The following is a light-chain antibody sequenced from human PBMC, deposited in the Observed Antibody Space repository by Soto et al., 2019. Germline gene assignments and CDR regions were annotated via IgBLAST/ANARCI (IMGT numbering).Light chain of an antibody. CDR1: SSAIGRNY. CDR2: ENN. CDR3: GTWDSSLTTYV. V-gene: IGLV1-51*02. J-gene: IGLJ1*01. Sequence: QSVLTQPPSVSAAPGQKVTLSCSGSSSAIGRNYVSWYQHLPGTAPKLLICENNKRPSGIPDRLSGSKSGSSATLGITGLQTGDEADYYCGTWDSSLTTYVFGPGTKLTVL.